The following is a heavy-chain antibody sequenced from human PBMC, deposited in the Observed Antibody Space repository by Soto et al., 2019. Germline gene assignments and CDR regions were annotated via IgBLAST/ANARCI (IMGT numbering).Heavy chain of an antibody. CDR2: VSYSGST. CDR3: ARRLDYYYYMDV. CDR1: GGSISSYY. V-gene: IGHV4-59*08. Sequence: PSETLSLTCTVSGGSISSYYWSWIRQPPGKGLEWIGYVSYSGSTNYNPSLKSRVTISLDTSKNHFSLKLSSVTAADTAVYYCARRLDYYYYMDVWGKGTTVTVSS. J-gene: IGHJ6*03.